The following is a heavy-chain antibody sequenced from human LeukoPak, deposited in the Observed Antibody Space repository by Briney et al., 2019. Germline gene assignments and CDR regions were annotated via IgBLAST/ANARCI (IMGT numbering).Heavy chain of an antibody. CDR1: GGTFSSYA. V-gene: IGHV1-69*13. CDR2: IIPIFGTA. D-gene: IGHD6-19*01. CDR3: ARGAEVAATYYYYGMDV. J-gene: IGHJ6*02. Sequence: ASVKVSCKASGGTFSSYAISWVRQVPGQGLEWMGGIIPIFGTANYAQKFQGRVTITADESTSTAYMELSSLRSEDTAVYYCARGAEVAATYYYYGMDVWGQGTTVTVSS.